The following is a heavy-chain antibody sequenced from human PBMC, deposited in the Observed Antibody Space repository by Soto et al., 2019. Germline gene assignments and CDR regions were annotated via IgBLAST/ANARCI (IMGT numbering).Heavy chain of an antibody. V-gene: IGHV3-23*01. CDR1: GFTFSSYA. D-gene: IGHD3-10*01. J-gene: IGHJ4*02. Sequence: EVQLLESGGGLVQPGGSLRLSCAASGFTFSSYAMSWVRQAPGKGLEWVSTIGGNGVSTYYADSVKGRFTITRDNSKNTLYLHMNSRRAEDTALYYCAKRVSGDDWGQGTLGTVSS. CDR2: IGGNGVST. CDR3: AKRVSGDD.